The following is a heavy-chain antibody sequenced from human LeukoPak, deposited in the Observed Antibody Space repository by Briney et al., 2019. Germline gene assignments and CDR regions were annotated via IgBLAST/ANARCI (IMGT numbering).Heavy chain of an antibody. CDR1: GCTFSSYS. J-gene: IGHJ4*02. CDR2: ISSTSSYI. V-gene: IGHV3-21*01. D-gene: IGHD6-19*01. CDR3: ARVGYSSGWYFDY. Sequence: PSGTLRLSCAASGCTFSSYSRNWVRQPPGKGLEWVSSISSTSSYIYYADSVKARFPISRDHAQQSLYLQMNRLRAEDTAVYYCARVGYSSGWYFDYWGQGTLVTDSS.